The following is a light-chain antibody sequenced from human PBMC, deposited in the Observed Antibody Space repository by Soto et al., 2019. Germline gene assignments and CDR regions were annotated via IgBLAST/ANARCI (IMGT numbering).Light chain of an antibody. J-gene: IGKJ2*01. Sequence: DIQMTQSPSSLSASIGDRVTITCRASQSINTFLNWYQQRPGKAPELLIFGSSTLQSGVSSRFSSSGSGTDFTLTVSSLQPEDSATYYCQQTYSLPSTFGQGTKLEIQ. CDR3: QQTYSLPST. CDR1: QSINTF. V-gene: IGKV1-39*01. CDR2: GSS.